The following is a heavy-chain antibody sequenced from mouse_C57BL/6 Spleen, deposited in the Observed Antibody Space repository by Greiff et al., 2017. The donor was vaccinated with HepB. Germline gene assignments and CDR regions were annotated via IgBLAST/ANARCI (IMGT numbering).Heavy chain of an antibody. Sequence: DVQLVESGGGLVKPGGSLKLSCAASGFTFSSYAMSWVRQTPEKRLEWVATISDGGSYTYYPDNVKGRFTISRDNAKNNLYLQMSHLKSEDTAMYYCARVGVATRAWFAYWGQGTLVTVSA. CDR3: ARVGVATRAWFAY. CDR1: GFTFSSYA. V-gene: IGHV5-4*01. D-gene: IGHD1-1*01. CDR2: ISDGGSYT. J-gene: IGHJ3*01.